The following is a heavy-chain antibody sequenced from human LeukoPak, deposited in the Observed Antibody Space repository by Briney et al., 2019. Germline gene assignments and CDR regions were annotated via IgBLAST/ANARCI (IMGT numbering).Heavy chain of an antibody. J-gene: IGHJ4*02. CDR2: IGHSSSTI. CDR1: GFTLNTYS. D-gene: IGHD1-14*01. CDR3: ARDGEPF. Sequence: GGSLRLSCAASGFTLNTYSMNWVRQAPGKGLEWVSYIGHSSSTIHYADSVKGRFTISRDNAKNSLYLQMNSLRAEDTALYYCARDGEPFWGQGTLVTVSS. V-gene: IGHV3-48*01.